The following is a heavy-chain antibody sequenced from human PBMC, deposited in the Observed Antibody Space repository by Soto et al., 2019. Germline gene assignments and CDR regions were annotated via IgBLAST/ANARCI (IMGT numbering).Heavy chain of an antibody. CDR3: VRDHAVAASDH. CDR2: IKPGGSDT. CDR1: GLTLSGYW. Sequence: PRGSLRLSCAASGLTLSGYWMSWVRQAPGKGLEWVANIKPGGSDTYYIDSVKGRFFISRDNAKNSLSLQMNSLRAEDTAVYFCVRDHAVAASDHWGQGTLVTVSS. D-gene: IGHD6-13*01. J-gene: IGHJ4*02. V-gene: IGHV3-7*01.